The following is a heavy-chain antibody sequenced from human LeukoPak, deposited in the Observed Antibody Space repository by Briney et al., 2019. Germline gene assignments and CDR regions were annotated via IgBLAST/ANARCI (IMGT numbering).Heavy chain of an antibody. V-gene: IGHV4-38-2*02. Sequence: SETLSLTCTVSGYSISSSYYWGWVRQPPGKGLEWVGRIYYSGSTYYNPSLKSRVTISVDTSKNQFSLKLSSVTAADTAVYYCARALPGYFDTSGYYFDYWGQGTLVTVSS. D-gene: IGHD3-22*01. CDR2: IYYSGST. CDR1: GYSISSSYY. CDR3: ARALPGYFDTSGYYFDY. J-gene: IGHJ4*02.